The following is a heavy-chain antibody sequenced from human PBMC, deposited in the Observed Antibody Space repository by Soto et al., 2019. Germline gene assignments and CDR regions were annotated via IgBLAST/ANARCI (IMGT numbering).Heavy chain of an antibody. J-gene: IGHJ4*02. CDR3: AKDREQLVLFQGDFDY. CDR1: GFTFSSYW. CDR2: IKQDGREK. Sequence: EVQLVESGGGLVQPAGSLRLSCAASGFTFSSYWMSWVRQAPGMGLEWVANIKQDGREKYYVDSVKGRFTISRDNAKNSLYLQMNSLRAEDTAVYYCAKDREQLVLFQGDFDYWGQGTLVTVSS. D-gene: IGHD6-13*01. V-gene: IGHV3-7*03.